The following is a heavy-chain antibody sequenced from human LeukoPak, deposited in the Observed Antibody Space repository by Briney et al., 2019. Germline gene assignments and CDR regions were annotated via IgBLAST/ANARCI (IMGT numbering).Heavy chain of an antibody. V-gene: IGHV4-61*02. CDR3: ARGWIANRLYFDY. D-gene: IGHD2-21*01. J-gene: IGHJ4*02. Sequence: SQTLSLTCTVSGGSISSGSYYWSWIRQPAGKGLEWIGRIYTSGSTNYNPSLKSRVTISVDTSKNQFSPKLSSVTAADTAVYYCARGWIANRLYFDYWGQGTLVTVSS. CDR2: IYTSGST. CDR1: GGSISSGSYY.